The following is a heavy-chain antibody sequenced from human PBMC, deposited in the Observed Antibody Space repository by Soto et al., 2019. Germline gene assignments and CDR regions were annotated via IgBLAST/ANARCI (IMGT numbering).Heavy chain of an antibody. CDR2: IWYDGSNK. J-gene: IGHJ6*02. CDR1: GFTFSSYG. D-gene: IGHD6-13*01. Sequence: HPGGSLRLSCAASGFTFSSYGMHWVRQAPGTGLEWVAVIWYDGSNKYYADSVKGRFTISRDNSTNTLYLQMNSLRAEDTAVYYCARSYSSSWYYSDGMDVWGQGTTVTVSS. V-gene: IGHV3-33*01. CDR3: ARSYSSSWYYSDGMDV.